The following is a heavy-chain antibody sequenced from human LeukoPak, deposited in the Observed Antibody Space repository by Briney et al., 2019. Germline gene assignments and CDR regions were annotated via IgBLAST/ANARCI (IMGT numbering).Heavy chain of an antibody. Sequence: SETLSLTCTVSGGSISNYYWSWIRQAPGKGLEWVGSIYYSGSTNYNPSLKSRVTISVDTSKNQFSLKLSSVTAADTAVYYCARLDAGKWLPYFDYWGRGTLVTVSS. CDR3: ARLDAGKWLPYFDY. CDR2: IYYSGST. D-gene: IGHD6-19*01. J-gene: IGHJ4*02. CDR1: GGSISNYY. V-gene: IGHV4-59*08.